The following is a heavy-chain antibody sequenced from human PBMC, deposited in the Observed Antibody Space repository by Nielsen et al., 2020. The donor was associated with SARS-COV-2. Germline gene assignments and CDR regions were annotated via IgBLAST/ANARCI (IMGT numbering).Heavy chain of an antibody. CDR1: GYTFTSYG. J-gene: IGHJ4*02. CDR3: ARVTTVPTGPVDY. Sequence: ASVKVSCKASGYTFTSYGISWVRQAPGQGLEWMGWISAYNGNTNYAQKFQGRVTMTRDTSISTAYMELSRLRSDDTAVYYCARVTTVPTGPVDYWGQGTLVTVSS. V-gene: IGHV1-18*01. CDR2: ISAYNGNT. D-gene: IGHD4-17*01.